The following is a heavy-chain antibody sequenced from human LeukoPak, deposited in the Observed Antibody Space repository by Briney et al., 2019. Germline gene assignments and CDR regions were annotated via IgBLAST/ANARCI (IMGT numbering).Heavy chain of an antibody. V-gene: IGHV3-23*01. CDR3: ARRAIMDV. Sequence: PGGSLRLSCEGSGFTFRAYAMTWVRQGPGKGLEWVSTITGSGGDSYQADSVKGRFTISRDNSKNTLYLQMNNLRSEDTAVYYCARRAIMDVWGQGTKVSVSS. CDR2: ITGSGGDS. J-gene: IGHJ6*02. CDR1: GFTFRAYA.